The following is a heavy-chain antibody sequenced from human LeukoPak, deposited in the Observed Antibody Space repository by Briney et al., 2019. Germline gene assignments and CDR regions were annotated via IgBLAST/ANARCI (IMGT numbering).Heavy chain of an antibody. CDR1: GGTFSSYA. V-gene: IGHV1-69*13. Sequence: SVKVSCKASGGTFSSYAISWVRQTPGQGLEWVGGIIPIFGTANYAQKFQGRVTITADESTSTGYMELSSLRSEDTAVYYCARDGYSSGWYFNWFDPWGQGTLVTVSS. D-gene: IGHD6-19*01. CDR2: IIPIFGTA. J-gene: IGHJ5*02. CDR3: ARDGYSSGWYFNWFDP.